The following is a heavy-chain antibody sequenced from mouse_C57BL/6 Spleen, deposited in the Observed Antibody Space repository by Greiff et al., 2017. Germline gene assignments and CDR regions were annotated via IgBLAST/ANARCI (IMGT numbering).Heavy chain of an antibody. J-gene: IGHJ2*01. CDR2: IYPSDSET. V-gene: IGHV1-61*01. D-gene: IGHD2-13*01. CDR1: GYTFTSYW. CDR3: ARPPSYDSYDFDY. Sequence: QVQLQQPGAELVRPGSSVKLSCKASGYTFTSYWMDWVKQRPGQGLEWIGNIYPSDSETHYNQKFKDKATLTVDKSSSTAYMQLSSLTSEDSAVYYCARPPSYDSYDFDYWGQGTTLTVSS.